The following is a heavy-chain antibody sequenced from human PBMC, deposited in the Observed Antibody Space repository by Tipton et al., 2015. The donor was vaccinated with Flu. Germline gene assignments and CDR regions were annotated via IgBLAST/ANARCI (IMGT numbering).Heavy chain of an antibody. D-gene: IGHD3-3*01. V-gene: IGHV4-39*07. Sequence: TLSLTCTVSGATLSSTSYFWGWIRQPPGKGLEWIGTMYHTGGTYFNPSLRSRVSMAVDTSKNQLSLQLKTVTAADTAVYYCARVGLLTVFGILIPNHFDPWDPGTLVTVSS. CDR1: GATLSSTSYF. J-gene: IGHJ5*02. CDR2: MYHTGGT. CDR3: ARVGLLTVFGILIPNHFDP.